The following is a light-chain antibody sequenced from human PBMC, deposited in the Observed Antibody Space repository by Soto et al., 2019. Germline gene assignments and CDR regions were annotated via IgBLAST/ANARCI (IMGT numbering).Light chain of an antibody. Sequence: QPVLTQPASLSGSPGQSITISCTGTSSDIGAYDYVYWLQQHPGKAPRLMISEVNNRTSWVSNRLSCSKSGNTAYLTISGLQVEDEAEHVCFVFTTTSTHVFGAGSKVTVL. CDR1: SSDIGAYDY. V-gene: IGLV2-14*01. CDR2: EVN. CDR3: FVFTTTSTHV. J-gene: IGLJ1*01.